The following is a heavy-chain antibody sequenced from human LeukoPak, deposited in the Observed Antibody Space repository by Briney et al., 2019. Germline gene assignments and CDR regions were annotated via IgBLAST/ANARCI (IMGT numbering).Heavy chain of an antibody. J-gene: IGHJ4*02. CDR3: ARGGIVGATAYYFDY. CDR2: INHSGST. Sequence: PSETLSLTCAVYGGSFSGYYWSWIRQPPGKGLEWIGEINHSGSTNYNPSLKSRVTISVDTSKNQFSLKLSSVTAADTAVYYCARGGIVGATAYYFDYWGQGTLVTVSS. D-gene: IGHD1-26*01. CDR1: GGSFSGYY. V-gene: IGHV4-34*01.